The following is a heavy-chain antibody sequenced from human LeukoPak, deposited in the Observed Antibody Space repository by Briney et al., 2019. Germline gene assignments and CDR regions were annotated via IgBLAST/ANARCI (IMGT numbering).Heavy chain of an antibody. CDR1: GFTFSNYG. D-gene: IGHD3-10*01. Sequence: GRSLRLSCAASGFTFSNYGMHWVRQAPGKGLEWVAVIWYDGSNKYYADSVKGRFTISRDNSKNTLYLQMNSLRAEDTAVYYCARDVGIYYFDYWGQGTLVTVSS. J-gene: IGHJ4*02. V-gene: IGHV3-33*01. CDR2: IWYDGSNK. CDR3: ARDVGIYYFDY.